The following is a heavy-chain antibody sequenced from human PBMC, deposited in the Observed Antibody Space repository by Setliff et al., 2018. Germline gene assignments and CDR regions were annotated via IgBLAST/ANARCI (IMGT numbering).Heavy chain of an antibody. V-gene: IGHV5-51*01. D-gene: IGHD3-10*01. CDR1: GYTFSNYW. CDR3: ARASRFGTVVYKGDYYMDV. Sequence: PGESLKISCQGSGYTFSNYWIGWVRPVPGKGREGMGVIYPGDWDTRYSPSFKGQVTISSDKSISTAYLQWSSLEASDTAMSYCARASRFGTVVYKGDYYMDVWGKGTTVTVSS. CDR2: IYPGDWDT. J-gene: IGHJ6*03.